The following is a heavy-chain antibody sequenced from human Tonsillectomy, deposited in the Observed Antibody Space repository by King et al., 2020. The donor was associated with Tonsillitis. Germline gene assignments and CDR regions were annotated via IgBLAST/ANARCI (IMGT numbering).Heavy chain of an antibody. D-gene: IGHD6-13*01. CDR1: GFTFRSYG. CDR3: ASLEIAAAEGGRGGNDY. V-gene: IGHV3-30*03. J-gene: IGHJ4*02. CDR2: ISYDGSKK. Sequence: QLVQSGGGVVQPGTSLRLSCAASGFTFRSYGMHWVRQAPGKGLEWVAVISYDGSKKNYADSVKGRFTISRDNSKNTLHLQMNSLRTEDTALYYCASLEIAAAEGGRGGNDYWGQGTLVTVSS.